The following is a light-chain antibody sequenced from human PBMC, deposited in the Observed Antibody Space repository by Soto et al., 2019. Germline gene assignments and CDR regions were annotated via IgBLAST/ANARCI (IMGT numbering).Light chain of an antibody. J-gene: IGKJ1*01. CDR2: GAS. V-gene: IGKV3-20*01. CDR1: QSVSSNY. Sequence: ESVFTQSPGTLSLSPGERATLSCRASQSVSSNYLAWYQQKPGQAPRLLIYGASSRATGIPDRFSGSGSGTDFTLTISRLEPEDFAVYYCQQYGSSGTFGQGTKVDIK. CDR3: QQYGSSGT.